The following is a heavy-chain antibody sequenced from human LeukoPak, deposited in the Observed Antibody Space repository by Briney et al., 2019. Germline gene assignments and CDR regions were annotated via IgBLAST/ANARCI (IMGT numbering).Heavy chain of an antibody. Sequence: GGSLRLSCAASGLTFDDFAMHWVGQAPGKGLEWVAGISWNSGSIGYADSAKVRFTISRDNAQNSLYLQMNSLRAEDTALYYCAKDRARWLQSFDYWGQGTLVTVSS. D-gene: IGHD5-24*01. CDR2: ISWNSGSI. V-gene: IGHV3-9*01. J-gene: IGHJ4*02. CDR3: AKDRARWLQSFDY. CDR1: GLTFDDFA.